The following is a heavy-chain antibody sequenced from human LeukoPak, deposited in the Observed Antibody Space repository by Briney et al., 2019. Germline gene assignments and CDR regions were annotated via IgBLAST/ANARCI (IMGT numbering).Heavy chain of an antibody. Sequence: GASVKVSCKVSGYTLTELSMHWVRQAPGKGLEWMGGFNPEDGETIYAQKFQGRVTMTEHTSTDTAYMEMSSLRSEDTALYYCAKGRGIAAGGRGGDCFDPWGQGTLVTVSS. D-gene: IGHD6-25*01. V-gene: IGHV1-24*01. CDR2: FNPEDGET. J-gene: IGHJ5*02. CDR1: GYTLTELS. CDR3: AKGRGIAAGGRGGDCFDP.